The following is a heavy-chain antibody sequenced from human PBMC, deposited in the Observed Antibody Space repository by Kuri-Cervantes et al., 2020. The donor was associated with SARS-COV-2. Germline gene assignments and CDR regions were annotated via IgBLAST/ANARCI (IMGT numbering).Heavy chain of an antibody. J-gene: IGHJ4*02. CDR3: ARTSWIAVGGGFDY. CDR1: GFSLSRNGMR. Sequence: SGPTLVKPTQTLTLTCTFSGFSLSRNGMRVSWIRQSPGKALEWLARFDWDGDKFYRPSLKTRLTISKDTSKNQVVLRMTNMDPGDTATYYCARTSWIAVGGGFDYWGQGILVTVSS. CDR2: FDWDGDK. D-gene: IGHD6-19*01. V-gene: IGHV2-70*04.